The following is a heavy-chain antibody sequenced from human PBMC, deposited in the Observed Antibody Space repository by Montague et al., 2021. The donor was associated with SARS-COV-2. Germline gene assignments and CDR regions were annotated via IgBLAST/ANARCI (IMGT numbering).Heavy chain of an antibody. Sequence: TLSLTCTVSGGSISSGYFYWSWVRQPAGKGLEWIGLIYPDGNTNYNPSLKSRVTISVDTSKNQFSLKLSPVTAADTAVYYCAIQAGDYGDFGGIYYYNGVDVWGQGTTVTVSS. CDR3: AIQAGDYGDFGGIYYYNGVDV. CDR1: GGSISSGYFY. D-gene: IGHD4-17*01. CDR2: IYPDGNT. V-gene: IGHV4-61*02. J-gene: IGHJ6*02.